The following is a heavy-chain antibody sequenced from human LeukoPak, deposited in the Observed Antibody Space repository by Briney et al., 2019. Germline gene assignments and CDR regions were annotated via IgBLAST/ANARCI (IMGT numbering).Heavy chain of an antibody. Sequence: GGSLRLSCAASGFTFSGYAMSWVRQAPGKGLEWVSAISGSGGSTYYADSVKGRFTISRDNSKNTLYLQMNSLRAEDTAVYYCAKDLGYSSGWSDNFDYWGQGTLVTVSS. CDR3: AKDLGYSSGWSDNFDY. CDR2: ISGSGGST. J-gene: IGHJ4*02. CDR1: GFTFSGYA. D-gene: IGHD6-19*01. V-gene: IGHV3-23*01.